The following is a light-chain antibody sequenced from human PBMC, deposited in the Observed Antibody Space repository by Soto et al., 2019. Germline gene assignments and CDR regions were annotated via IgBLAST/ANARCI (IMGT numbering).Light chain of an antibody. CDR3: SSYAVSNNFE. CDR1: SRDVGGYNY. V-gene: IGLV2-8*01. Sequence: QSALTQPPSASGSPGQSVTISCTGTSRDVGGYNYVSWYQQHPGKAPKLMIYEVSKWPSGVPDRFSGSKSGNTASLTVSGLQAEDEAEYYCSSYAVSNNFEFGGGTKLTVL. CDR2: EVS. J-gene: IGLJ2*01.